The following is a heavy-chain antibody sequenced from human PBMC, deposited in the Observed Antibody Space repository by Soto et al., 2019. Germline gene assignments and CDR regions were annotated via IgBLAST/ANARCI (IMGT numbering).Heavy chain of an antibody. Sequence: GASVKVSCKASGGTFSSYAISWVRQAPGQGLEWMGGIIPIFGTANYAQKFQGRVTITADESTSTAYMELSSLRSEDTAVYYCARDHYYDSSGYYFFDYWGQGTLVTVSS. V-gene: IGHV1-69*13. J-gene: IGHJ4*02. CDR1: GGTFSSYA. CDR3: ARDHYYDSSGYYFFDY. D-gene: IGHD3-22*01. CDR2: IIPIFGTA.